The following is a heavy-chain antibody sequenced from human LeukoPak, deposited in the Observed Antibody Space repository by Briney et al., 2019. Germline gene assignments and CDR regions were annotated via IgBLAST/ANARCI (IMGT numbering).Heavy chain of an antibody. D-gene: IGHD3-3*01. CDR1: GGTFSSYA. V-gene: IGHV1-69*05. CDR3: ARGLLEDFWSGHARYYYYYMDV. CDR2: IIPIFGTA. Sequence: GASVKVSCKASGGTFSSYAISWVRQAPGQGLEWMGGIIPIFGTANYAQKFQGRVTITTDESTSTAYMGLSSLRSEDTAVYYCARGLLEDFWSGHARYYYYYMDVWGKGTTVTVSS. J-gene: IGHJ6*03.